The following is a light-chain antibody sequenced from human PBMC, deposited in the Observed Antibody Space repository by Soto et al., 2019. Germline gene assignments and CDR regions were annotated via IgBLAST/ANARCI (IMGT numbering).Light chain of an antibody. CDR3: QQYNNWPLYT. J-gene: IGKJ2*01. CDR1: QSVSSK. Sequence: ELVMTQSPATLSVSPGERATLSCSASQSVSSKLAWYEQKPGQAHRLLIYGASTRATRIPARFSGSVSGTEFTLTISSLQSEDFAVYYCQQYNNWPLYTFGQGTKLEIK. V-gene: IGKV3-15*01. CDR2: GAS.